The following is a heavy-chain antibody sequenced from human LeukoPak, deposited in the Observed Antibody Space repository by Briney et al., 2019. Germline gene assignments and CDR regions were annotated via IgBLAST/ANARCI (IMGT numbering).Heavy chain of an antibody. Sequence: GGSLRLSCAASGFTFSSYSMNWVRPAPGTGLEWVSYISSSSSTIYYADSVKGRFTISRDNAKNSLYLQMNSLRAEDTAVYYCARGAGYYFDYWGQGTLVTVSS. V-gene: IGHV3-48*04. CDR3: ARGAGYYFDY. J-gene: IGHJ4*02. D-gene: IGHD6-25*01. CDR2: ISSSSSTI. CDR1: GFTFSSYS.